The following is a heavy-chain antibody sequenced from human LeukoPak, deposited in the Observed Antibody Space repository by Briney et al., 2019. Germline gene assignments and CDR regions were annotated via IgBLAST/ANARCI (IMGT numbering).Heavy chain of an antibody. CDR3: ARTTDYYYYYYGMDV. CDR2: IYYSGST. CDR1: GGSISSYY. J-gene: IGHJ6*02. D-gene: IGHD1-1*01. Sequence: SETLSLTCTVSGGSISSYYWSWIRQPPGKGLEWIGYIYYSGSTNYNPSLKSRVTISVDTSKNQFSLKLSSVTAADAAVYYCARTTDYYYYYYGMDVWGQGTTVTVSS. V-gene: IGHV4-59*08.